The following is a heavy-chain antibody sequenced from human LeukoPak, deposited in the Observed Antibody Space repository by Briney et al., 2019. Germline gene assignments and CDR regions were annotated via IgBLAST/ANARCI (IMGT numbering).Heavy chain of an antibody. V-gene: IGHV4-34*01. CDR2: INHSGST. CDR3: ARHFQEDIVVVPAAPYDDAFDI. Sequence: PSETLSLTCAVYGGSFSGYYWSWIRQPPGKGREGIGEINHSGSTNYNPSLKSRVTISVDTSKNQFSLKLSSVTAADTAVYYCARHFQEDIVVVPAAPYDDAFDIWGQGTMVTVSS. D-gene: IGHD2-2*01. CDR1: GGSFSGYY. J-gene: IGHJ3*02.